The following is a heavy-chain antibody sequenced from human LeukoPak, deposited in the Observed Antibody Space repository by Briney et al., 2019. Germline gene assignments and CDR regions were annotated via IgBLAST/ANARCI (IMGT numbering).Heavy chain of an antibody. CDR1: GFTFSGSA. D-gene: IGHD6-13*01. CDR2: IRSKANSYAT. J-gene: IGHJ5*02. Sequence: GGSLRLSCAASGFTFSGSAMHWVRQASGKGLEWVGRIRSKANSYATAYAASVKGRFTISRDDSKNTAYLQMNSLKTEDTAVYYCTRHGAAAGTKVRFDPWGQGTLVTVSS. V-gene: IGHV3-73*01. CDR3: TRHGAAAGTKVRFDP.